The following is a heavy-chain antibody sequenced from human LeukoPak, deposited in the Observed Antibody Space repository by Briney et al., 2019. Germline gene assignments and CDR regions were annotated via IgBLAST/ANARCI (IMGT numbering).Heavy chain of an antibody. Sequence: PSETLSLTCIVSGGSISTYYWTWIRQPPGKGLEWIGFSHYTGSTNYNPSLKSRVTISVDTSKNQFSLKLNSVTAADTAVYYCARAPRGESDAASGFYGLDVRGQGTTVTVSS. D-gene: IGHD3-22*01. CDR1: GGSISTYY. V-gene: IGHV4-59*01. J-gene: IGHJ6*02. CDR2: SHYTGST. CDR3: ARAPRGESDAASGFYGLDV.